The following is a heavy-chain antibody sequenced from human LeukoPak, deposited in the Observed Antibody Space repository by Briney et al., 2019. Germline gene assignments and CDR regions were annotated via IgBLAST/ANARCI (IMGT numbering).Heavy chain of an antibody. CDR2: ISSSSSYI. D-gene: IGHD3-3*01. CDR3: ARDNRPGYYDFWSGYFNYYMDV. CDR1: GFTFSSYS. Sequence: GGSLRLSCAASGFTFSSYSMNWVRQAPGKGLEWVSSISSSSSYIYYADSVKGRFTISRDNAKNSLYLQMNSLRAEDTAVYYCARDNRPGYYDFWSGYFNYYMDVWGKGTTVTVSS. J-gene: IGHJ6*03. V-gene: IGHV3-21*01.